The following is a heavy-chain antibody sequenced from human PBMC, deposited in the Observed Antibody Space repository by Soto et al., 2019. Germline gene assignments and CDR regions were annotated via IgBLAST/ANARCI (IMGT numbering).Heavy chain of an antibody. D-gene: IGHD2-2*01. J-gene: IGHJ4*02. V-gene: IGHV1-3*01. CDR3: AISDPKYCSSTSCYDDYFDY. Sequence: ASVKVSCKASGYTFTSYAMHWVRQAPGQRLEWMGWINPGNGNTKYSQKFQGRVTITRDTSASTAYMELSSLRSEDTAVYYCAISDPKYCSSTSCYDDYFDYWGQGTLVTVSS. CDR1: GYTFTSYA. CDR2: INPGNGNT.